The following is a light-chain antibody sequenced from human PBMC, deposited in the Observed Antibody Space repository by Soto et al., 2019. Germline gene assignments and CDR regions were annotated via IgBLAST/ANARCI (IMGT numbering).Light chain of an antibody. CDR1: QSVSSSY. CDR3: QQYRSSPPFT. Sequence: EIVLTQSPGTLSLSPGERATLSCRASQSVSSSYLAWYQQKPGQAPRLLIYGESSRATGIPDRFSSSGSGTDFTLTISRLEPEDFAVYYCQQYRSSPPFTFGPGTKVDIK. CDR2: GES. J-gene: IGKJ3*01. V-gene: IGKV3-20*01.